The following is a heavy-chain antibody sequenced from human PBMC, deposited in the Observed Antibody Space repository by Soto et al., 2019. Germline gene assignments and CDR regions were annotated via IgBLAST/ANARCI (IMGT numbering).Heavy chain of an antibody. Sequence: EVQLVESGGDLVQPGGSLRLSCAASGFAFSGYWMSWVRQAPGKGLEGVANIKQDGSEKYYVDSVKGRFTISRDNAKNSLYPQMNRVRVEDTVVYYCARATSVDAYWGQGTLVTVSS. V-gene: IGHV3-7*01. CDR3: ARATSVDAY. CDR1: GFAFSGYW. J-gene: IGHJ4*02. D-gene: IGHD5-12*01. CDR2: IKQDGSEK.